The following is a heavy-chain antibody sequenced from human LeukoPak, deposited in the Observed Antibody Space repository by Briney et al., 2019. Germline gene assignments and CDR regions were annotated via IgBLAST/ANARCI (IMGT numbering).Heavy chain of an antibody. J-gene: IGHJ6*02. V-gene: IGHV1-8*01. D-gene: IGHD6-6*01. CDR3: ARRTARPQAYYYYYGMDV. Sequence: GASVKVSCKASGYTFTSYDINWVRQATGQGLEWMGWMNPNSGNTGYAQKFQGRVTMTRNTSISTAYMELSSLRSEDTAVYYCARRTARPQAYYYYYGMDVWGQGTTVTVSS. CDR2: MNPNSGNT. CDR1: GYTFTSYD.